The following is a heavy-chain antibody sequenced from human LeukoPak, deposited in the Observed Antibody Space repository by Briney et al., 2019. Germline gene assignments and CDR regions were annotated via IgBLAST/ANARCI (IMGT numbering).Heavy chain of an antibody. CDR3: AALDPQLASLDY. CDR2: IYHSGST. CDR1: GYSMSSGYY. Sequence: SETLSLTCTVSGYSMSSGYYWGWIRQPPGKGLEWIGSIYHSGSTYYNPSLKSRVTISVDTSKNQFSLKLSSVTAADTAVYYCAALDPQLASLDYWGQGTLVTVSS. J-gene: IGHJ4*02. V-gene: IGHV4-38-2*02. D-gene: IGHD3-3*02.